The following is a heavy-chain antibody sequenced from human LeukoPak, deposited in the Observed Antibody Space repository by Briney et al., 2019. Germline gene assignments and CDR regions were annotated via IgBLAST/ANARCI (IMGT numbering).Heavy chain of an antibody. D-gene: IGHD3-10*01. CDR3: ARGSGSGSYLPLDY. J-gene: IGHJ4*02. V-gene: IGHV4-59*11. CDR2: IHYSGRP. CDR1: GGSISGHY. Sequence: KPSETLSLTCTVSGGSISGHYWTWIRQPPGKGLEWIGQIHYSGRPDYNPSLKSRVTISVDTSKNQLSLKVTSVTGADTAVYYCARGSGSGSYLPLDYWGQGTLVTVSS.